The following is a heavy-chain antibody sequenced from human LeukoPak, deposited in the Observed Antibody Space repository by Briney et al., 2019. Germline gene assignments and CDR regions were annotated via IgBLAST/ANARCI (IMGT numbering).Heavy chain of an antibody. J-gene: IGHJ4*02. CDR1: GGTFSSYG. Sequence: GASVKVSCKASGGTFSSYGISWVRQAPGQGLEWMGWINPNSGGTNYAQKFQGRVTMTRDTSISTAYMELSRLRSDDTAVYYCARRVGQEYYFDYWGQGTLVTVSS. CDR2: INPNSGGT. D-gene: IGHD2-15*01. CDR3: ARRVGQEYYFDY. V-gene: IGHV1-2*02.